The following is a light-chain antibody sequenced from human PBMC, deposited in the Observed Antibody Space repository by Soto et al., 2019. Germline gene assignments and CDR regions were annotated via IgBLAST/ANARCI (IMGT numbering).Light chain of an antibody. J-gene: IGKJ4*01. V-gene: IGKV3-15*01. CDR1: QTMYNN. CDR2: DAS. CDR3: QQFNKSPRT. Sequence: EIVMTQSPANLSVSSGDRATLSCRASQTMYNNVAWYPHRPGQAPRLPIDDASTGETCVRARCISSGNGTNCTPRNRGPQSADCAVYSCQQFNKSPRTLGGGPKV.